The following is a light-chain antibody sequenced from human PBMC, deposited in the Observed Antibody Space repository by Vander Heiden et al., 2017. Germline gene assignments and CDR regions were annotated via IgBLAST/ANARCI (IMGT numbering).Light chain of an antibody. Sequence: NFMLTQPHSVSESPGKTVTISCTRSSGSIASNYVQWYQQRPGSSPTTVIYEDNQRPSGVPDRFSGSIDSSSKYAHLTISGLKTEDEADDYCQSYDSRNVVFGGGTKLTVL. CDR3: QSYDSRNVV. CDR2: EDN. CDR1: SGSIASNY. V-gene: IGLV6-57*01. J-gene: IGLJ2*01.